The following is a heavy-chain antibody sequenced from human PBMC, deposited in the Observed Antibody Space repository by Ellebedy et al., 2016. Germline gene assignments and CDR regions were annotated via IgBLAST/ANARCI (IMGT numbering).Heavy chain of an antibody. CDR2: IVFSGTAT. J-gene: IGHJ4*02. V-gene: IGHV3-11*04. D-gene: IGHD3-3*01. CDR3: ARDGSEWSRDY. Sequence: GGSLRLXXATSGIRFGDFFMTWVRQAPGKGLEWVATIVFSGTATYYSDSVKGRFIISRDNAKNSLFLQMNSLRVEDTAVYYCARDGSEWSRDYWGQGTLVTVSS. CDR1: GIRFGDFF.